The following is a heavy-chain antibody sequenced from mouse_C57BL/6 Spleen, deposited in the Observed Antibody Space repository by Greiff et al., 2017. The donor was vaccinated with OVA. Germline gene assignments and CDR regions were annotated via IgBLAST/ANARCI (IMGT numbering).Heavy chain of an antibody. CDR1: GFSLTSYG. J-gene: IGHJ4*01. CDR2: IWRGGST. D-gene: IGHD2-4*01. CDR3: AKNSGIYYDYDEGDY. Sequence: VQLQQSGPGLVQPSQSLSITCTVSGFSLTSYGVHWVRQSPGKGLEWLGVIWRGGSTDYNAAFMSRLSITKDNSKSQVFFKMNSLQADDTAIYYCAKNSGIYYDYDEGDYWGQGTSVTVSS. V-gene: IGHV2-5*01.